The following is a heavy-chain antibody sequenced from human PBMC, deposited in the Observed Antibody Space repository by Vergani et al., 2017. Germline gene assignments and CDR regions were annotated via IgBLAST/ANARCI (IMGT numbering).Heavy chain of an antibody. CDR3: ARYGSSWYDLSYYYYYYMDV. CDR1: GYTFTSYG. D-gene: IGHD6-13*01. V-gene: IGHV1-18*01. Sequence: QVQLVQSGAEVKKPGASVKVSCKASGYTFTSYGISWVRQAPGQGLEWMGWISAYNGNTNYAQKLQGRVTMTTDTSTSTAYMELRSLRSDDTAVYYCARYGSSWYDLSYYYYYYMDVWGKGTTVTVSS. CDR2: ISAYNGNT. J-gene: IGHJ6*03.